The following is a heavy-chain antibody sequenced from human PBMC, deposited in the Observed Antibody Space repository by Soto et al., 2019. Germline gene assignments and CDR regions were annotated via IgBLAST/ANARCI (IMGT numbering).Heavy chain of an antibody. D-gene: IGHD4-17*01. J-gene: IGHJ4*02. CDR3: AVDYGGNSFDY. CDR2: IFTSESA. V-gene: IGHV4-4*07. Sequence: QVQLQESGPGLVKPSESLSLTCTVSGVSVSNYYWSWIRQPAGKGLEWIGRIFTSESANYNPSLRSRVTLSVDTSINQFSLKLSSVTAADTAMYCCAVDYGGNSFDYWGQGTLVTVSS. CDR1: GVSVSNYY.